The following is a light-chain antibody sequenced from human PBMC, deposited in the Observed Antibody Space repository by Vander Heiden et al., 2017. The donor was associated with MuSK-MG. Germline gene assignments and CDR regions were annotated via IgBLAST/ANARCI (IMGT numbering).Light chain of an antibody. CDR3: QRWYSTPQT. Sequence: DTQMTQSPSSLSASVGDRVIITCRASQTISNSLNWYQQKSGKAPKVLIYAAFRLQGGVPSRLSASGSGTDFTLTMSSLQPEDFTTYYCQRWYSTPQTFGQGTRLEIK. CDR1: QTISNS. CDR2: AAF. V-gene: IGKV1-39*01. J-gene: IGKJ2*01.